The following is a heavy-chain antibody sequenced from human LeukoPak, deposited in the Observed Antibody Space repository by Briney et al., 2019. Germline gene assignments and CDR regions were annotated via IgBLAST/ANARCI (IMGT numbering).Heavy chain of an antibody. D-gene: IGHD3-10*01. J-gene: IGHJ3*02. V-gene: IGHV3-23*01. CDR1: GFTVSSNY. CDR2: ISGSGGST. CDR3: AKPRGAFDI. Sequence: GSLRLSCAASGFTVSSNYMSWVRQAPGKGLEWVSAISGSGGSTYYADSVKGRFTISRDNSKNTLYLQMNSLRAEDTAVYYCAKPRGAFDIWGQGTMVTVSS.